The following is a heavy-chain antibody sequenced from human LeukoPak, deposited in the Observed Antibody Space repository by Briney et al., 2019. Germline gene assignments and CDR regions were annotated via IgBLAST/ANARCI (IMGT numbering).Heavy chain of an antibody. V-gene: IGHV3-23*01. CDR3: AKRGLYDSSGFYFDY. Sequence: PGGSLRLSSAASGFTFITYAMTWVRQAPGKGLEWVSAISGGGGSTYYADSVKGRFTISRDSSKNTLYLQISSLRAEDTAVYYCAKRGLYDSSGFYFDYWGQGTLVTVSS. CDR2: ISGGGGST. J-gene: IGHJ4*02. CDR1: GFTFITYA. D-gene: IGHD3-22*01.